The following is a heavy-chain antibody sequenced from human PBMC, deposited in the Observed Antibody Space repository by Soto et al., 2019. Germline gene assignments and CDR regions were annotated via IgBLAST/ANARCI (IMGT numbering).Heavy chain of an antibody. CDR1: GYTFTSYY. V-gene: IGHV1-46*01. D-gene: IGHD3-16*01. Sequence: GGSVKVSFKASGYTFTSYYMHWVRQAPGQGLEWMGIINPSGGSTSYAQKFQGRVTMTRDTSTSTVYMELSSLRSEDTAVYYCARGPGSRGYYYYGMDVWGQGTTVTVSS. CDR3: ARGPGSRGYYYYGMDV. CDR2: INPSGGST. J-gene: IGHJ6*02.